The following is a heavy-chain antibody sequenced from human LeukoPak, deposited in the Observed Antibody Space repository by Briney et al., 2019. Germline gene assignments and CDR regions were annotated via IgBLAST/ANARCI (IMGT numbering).Heavy chain of an antibody. V-gene: IGHV1-24*01. D-gene: IGHD3-22*01. J-gene: IGHJ6*03. Sequence: ASVKVSCKVSGYALTELSMHWVRQAPGKGLEWMGGFDPEDGETIYAQKFQGRVTMTEDTSTVTAYMELSSLRSEDTAVYYCATTSLGSSGYNYYYYYMDVWGKGTTVTVSS. CDR3: ATTSLGSSGYNYYYYYMDV. CDR1: GYALTELS. CDR2: FDPEDGET.